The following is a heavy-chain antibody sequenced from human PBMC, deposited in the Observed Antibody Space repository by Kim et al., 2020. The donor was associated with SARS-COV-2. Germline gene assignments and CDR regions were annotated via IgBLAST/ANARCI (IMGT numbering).Heavy chain of an antibody. J-gene: IGHJ3*02. Sequence: DSVKGRFTISRDNSKNTQYLQRNSLRAEDTAVYYCAKDYSGSYYHAFDIWGQGTMVTVSS. V-gene: IGHV3-23*01. D-gene: IGHD1-26*01. CDR3: AKDYSGSYYHAFDI.